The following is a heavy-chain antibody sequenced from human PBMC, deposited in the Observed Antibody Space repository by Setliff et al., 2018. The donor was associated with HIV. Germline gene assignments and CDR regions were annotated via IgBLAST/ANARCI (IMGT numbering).Heavy chain of an antibody. D-gene: IGHD3-22*01. CDR2: VHPVDSDV. J-gene: IGHJ3*01. CDR3: ARIGDTSGYYFYIFDL. V-gene: IGHV5-51*01. Sequence: GESLKISCQGSGYIFTGYWVGWVRQMAGKGLEWMGMVHPVDSDVRYSPSFEGQVTVSADKSTSTAYLQWTGLKASDTDMYYCARIGDTSGYYFYIFDLWGQGTMVTVSS. CDR1: GYIFTGYW.